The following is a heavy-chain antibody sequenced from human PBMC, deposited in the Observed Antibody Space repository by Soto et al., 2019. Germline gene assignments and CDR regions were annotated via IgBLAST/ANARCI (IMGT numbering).Heavy chain of an antibody. J-gene: IGHJ6*02. Sequence: GGSLRLSCAASGFTFSNAWMNWVRRAPGKGLEWVGRIKSKTDGGTTDYAAPVKGRFTISRDDSKNTLYLQMNSLKTEDTAVYYCTTDDPQLWTPTPYYYGMDVWGQGTTVTV. CDR3: TTDDPQLWTPTPYYYGMDV. D-gene: IGHD5-18*01. CDR2: IKSKTDGGTT. V-gene: IGHV3-15*07. CDR1: GFTFSNAW.